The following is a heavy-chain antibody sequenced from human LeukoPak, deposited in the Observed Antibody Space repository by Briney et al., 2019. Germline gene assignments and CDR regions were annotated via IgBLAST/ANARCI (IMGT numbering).Heavy chain of an antibody. CDR1: GGSISSPNSY. D-gene: IGHD2-15*01. J-gene: IGHJ4*02. V-gene: IGHV4-61*02. CDR3: AGAPAGSGGRLSPLDY. Sequence: SETLSLSCIVSGGSISSPNSYWRSIRQPAGKRLEWIGRIYASGSTHYNPSLNSRVTISVDTSTNQLSLRLSSVAAAEAVVYCGAGAPAGSGGRLSPLDYWGQGTLVTVSS. CDR2: IYASGST.